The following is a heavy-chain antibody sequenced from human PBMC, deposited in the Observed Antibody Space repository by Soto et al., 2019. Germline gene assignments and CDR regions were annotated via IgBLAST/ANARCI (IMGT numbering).Heavy chain of an antibody. CDR3: TGGVVPAASYYYYGMDV. D-gene: IGHD2-2*01. Sequence: EVQLVESGGGLVQPGRSLRLSCTASGFTFGDYAMSWVRQAPGKGLEWVGFIRSKAYGGTTEYAASVKGRFTISRDDSKSIAYLQMNSLKTEDTAVYYCTGGVVPAASYYYYGMDVWGQGTTVTVSS. J-gene: IGHJ6*02. V-gene: IGHV3-49*04. CDR2: IRSKAYGGTT. CDR1: GFTFGDYA.